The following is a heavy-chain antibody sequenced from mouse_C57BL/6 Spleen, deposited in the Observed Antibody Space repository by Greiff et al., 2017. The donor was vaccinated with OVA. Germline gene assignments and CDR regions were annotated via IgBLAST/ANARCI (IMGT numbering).Heavy chain of an antibody. J-gene: IGHJ3*01. D-gene: IGHD1-1*01. Sequence: LVESGAELVRPGTSVKVSCKASGYAFTNYLIEWVKQRPGQGLEWIGVINPGSGGTNYNEKFKGKATLTADKSSSTAYMQLSSLTSEDSAVYFCARSLLLRPAWFAYWGQGTLVTVSA. V-gene: IGHV1-54*01. CDR3: ARSLLLRPAWFAY. CDR1: GYAFTNYL. CDR2: INPGSGGT.